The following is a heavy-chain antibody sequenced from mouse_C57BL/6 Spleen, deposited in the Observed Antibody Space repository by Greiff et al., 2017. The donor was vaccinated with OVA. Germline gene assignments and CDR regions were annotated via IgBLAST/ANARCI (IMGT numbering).Heavy chain of an antibody. Sequence: EVKLQESGPGLVKPSQSLSLTCSVTGYSITSGYYWNWIRQFPGNKLEWMGYISYDGSNNYNPSLKNRISITRDTSKNQFFLKLNSVTTEDTATYYCARSYYGSSSLDYWGQGTTLTVSS. CDR1: GYSITSGYY. J-gene: IGHJ2*01. CDR2: ISYDGSN. CDR3: ARSYYGSSSLDY. V-gene: IGHV3-6*01. D-gene: IGHD1-1*01.